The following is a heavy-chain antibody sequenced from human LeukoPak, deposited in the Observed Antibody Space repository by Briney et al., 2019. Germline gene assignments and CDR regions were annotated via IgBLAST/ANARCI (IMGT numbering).Heavy chain of an antibody. CDR1: GFTFDDYA. J-gene: IGHJ4*02. D-gene: IGHD4-17*01. CDR2: ISWNSGSI. CDR3: AKMSVTTHFDY. V-gene: IGHV3-9*01. Sequence: QPGRSLRLSCAASGFTFDDYAMYWVRQAPGKGLEWVSGISWNSGSIGYADSVKGRFTISRDNAKNSLYLQMNSLRAEDTALYYCAKMSVTTHFDYWGQGTLVTVSS.